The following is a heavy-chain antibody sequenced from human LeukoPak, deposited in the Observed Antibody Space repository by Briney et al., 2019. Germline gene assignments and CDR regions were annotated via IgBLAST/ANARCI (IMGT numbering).Heavy chain of an antibody. Sequence: GRSLRLTCAASGFTFDDYAMHWVRQAPGKGLEWVSGISWNSGSIGYADSVKGRFTISRDNAKNSLYLQMNSLRAEDMALYYCAKSAGPDAFDIWGQGTMVTVSS. V-gene: IGHV3-9*03. CDR2: ISWNSGSI. J-gene: IGHJ3*02. CDR1: GFTFDDYA. CDR3: AKSAGPDAFDI. D-gene: IGHD4/OR15-4a*01.